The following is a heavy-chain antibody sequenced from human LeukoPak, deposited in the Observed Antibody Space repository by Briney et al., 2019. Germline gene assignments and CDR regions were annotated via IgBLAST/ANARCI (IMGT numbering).Heavy chain of an antibody. CDR2: IYYSGST. CDR3: ASMGLYYYDSSGYGY. Sequence: SETLSLTCTVSGGSISSSSYYWGWIRQPPGKGLEWIVSIYYSGSTYYNPSLKSRVTISVDTSKNQFSLKLSSVTAADTAVYYCASMGLYYYDSSGYGYWGQGTLVTVSS. V-gene: IGHV4-39*01. D-gene: IGHD3-22*01. J-gene: IGHJ4*02. CDR1: GGSISSSSYY.